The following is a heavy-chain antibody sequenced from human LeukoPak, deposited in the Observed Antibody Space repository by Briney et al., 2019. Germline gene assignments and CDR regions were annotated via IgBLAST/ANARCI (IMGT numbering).Heavy chain of an antibody. V-gene: IGHV1-69*05. CDR3: GTGTPYYYYYYYMDV. CDR2: IIPIFGTA. Sequence: GASVKVSCKASGGTFSSYAISWVQQAPGQGLEWMGGIIPIFGTANYAQKFQGRVTITTDESTSTAYMELSSLRSEDTAVYYCGTGTPYYYYYYYMDVWGKGTTVTVSS. CDR1: GGTFSSYA. J-gene: IGHJ6*03. D-gene: IGHD1-7*01.